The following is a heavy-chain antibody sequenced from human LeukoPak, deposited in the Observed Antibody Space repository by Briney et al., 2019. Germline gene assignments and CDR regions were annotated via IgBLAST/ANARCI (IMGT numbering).Heavy chain of an antibody. V-gene: IGHV1-46*01. J-gene: IGHJ5*02. D-gene: IGHD3-10*01. CDR3: ARRVGGFGESASNWFDP. Sequence: ASVKVSCKASGYTFTSYYMHWVRQAPGQGLEWMGIINPSGGSTSYAQKFQGRVTMTRDTFTSTVYMELSSLRSEDTAVYYCARRVGGFGESASNWFDPWGQGTLVTVSS. CDR2: INPSGGST. CDR1: GYTFTSYY.